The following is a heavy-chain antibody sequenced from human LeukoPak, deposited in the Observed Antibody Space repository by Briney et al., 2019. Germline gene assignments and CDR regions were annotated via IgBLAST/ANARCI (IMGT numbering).Heavy chain of an antibody. Sequence: ASVKVSCKASGYTFTRYGISWVRQAPGHGLEWMGWISGYNGNTNYAEKLQGRVTMTTDTSTSTVYMELRSLRSDDTAVYYCARETNIAVDGRWHWFDPWGQGTLVTVSS. CDR3: ARETNIAVDGRWHWFDP. V-gene: IGHV1-18*01. D-gene: IGHD6-13*01. CDR2: ISGYNGNT. J-gene: IGHJ5*02. CDR1: GYTFTRYG.